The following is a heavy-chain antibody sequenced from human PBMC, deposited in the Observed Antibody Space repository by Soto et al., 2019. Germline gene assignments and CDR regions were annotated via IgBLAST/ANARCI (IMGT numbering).Heavy chain of an antibody. J-gene: IGHJ4*02. Sequence: QITLNESGPTVVRPTETLTLTCRFSGFSLTTSGVGVGWIRQSPGKAPEWLALIYWDDDKRYGASSKSRLTITKDTSKNQVVLTVSDLDPTDTATYYCAHRVLRTVFGLVTTTAIYFDFWGQGTPVAVSS. CDR2: IYWDDDK. CDR3: AHRVLRTVFGLVTTTAIYFDF. V-gene: IGHV2-5*05. CDR1: GFSLTTSGVG. D-gene: IGHD3-3*01.